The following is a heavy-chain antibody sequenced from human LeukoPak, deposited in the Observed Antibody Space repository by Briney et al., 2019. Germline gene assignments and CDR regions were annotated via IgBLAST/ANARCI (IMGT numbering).Heavy chain of an antibody. CDR1: GFTFSSYS. Sequence: GGSLRLSCAASGFTFSSYSMNWVRQAPGKGLEWVSSISSSSSYIYYADSVKGRFTISRDNAKNSLYLQMNSLRAKDTAVYYCARDPGHYDSSGFYYYWGQGTLVTVSS. CDR3: ARDPGHYDSSGFYYY. CDR2: ISSSSSYI. J-gene: IGHJ4*02. D-gene: IGHD3-22*01. V-gene: IGHV3-21*01.